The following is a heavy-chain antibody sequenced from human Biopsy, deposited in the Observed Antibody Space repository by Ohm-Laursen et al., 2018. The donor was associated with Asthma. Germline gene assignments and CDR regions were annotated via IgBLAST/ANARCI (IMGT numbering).Heavy chain of an antibody. D-gene: IGHD3-3*01. Sequence: SLRLSCAASGFTLSSYGMHWVRQAPGKGLEWVAVISYDGSNKYYADSVKGRFTISRDNSKNTLYLQMNSLRAEDTAVYYCASQSSVPDFWSGYYYFDYWGQGTLVTVSS. CDR3: ASQSSVPDFWSGYYYFDY. J-gene: IGHJ4*02. CDR1: GFTLSSYG. CDR2: ISYDGSNK. V-gene: IGHV3-30*03.